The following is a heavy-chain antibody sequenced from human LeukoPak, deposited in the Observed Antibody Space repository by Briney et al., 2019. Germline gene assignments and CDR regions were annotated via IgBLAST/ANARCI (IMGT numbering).Heavy chain of an antibody. J-gene: IGHJ2*01. CDR3: ARVGYCSLGSSQRLAGYFAL. D-gene: IGHD2-15*01. CDR2: INHSGST. Sequence: PSETLSLTCAVYGGSFSGYYWSWIRQPPGKGLEWIGEINHSGSTNYNPSLKSRVTISVDTSKNQFSLKLSSATAADTAVYYCARVGYCSLGSSQRLAGYFALGGRAPLVTVS. CDR1: GGSFSGYY. V-gene: IGHV4-34*01.